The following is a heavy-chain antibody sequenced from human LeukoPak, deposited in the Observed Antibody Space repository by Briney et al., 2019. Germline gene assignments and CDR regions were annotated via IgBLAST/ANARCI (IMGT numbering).Heavy chain of an antibody. J-gene: IGHJ4*02. D-gene: IGHD5-12*01. CDR1: GYTFTNYF. Sequence: GASVKVSFKDSGYTFTNYFIHWVRQAPGQALEWMGWINPNNGDTASAQNFQSRVTLTSDTPTRTAYVELRRLRYDDTAVYYCARGEVAMADWGQGARVTVSS. V-gene: IGHV1-2*02. CDR2: INPNNGDT. CDR3: ARGEVAMAD.